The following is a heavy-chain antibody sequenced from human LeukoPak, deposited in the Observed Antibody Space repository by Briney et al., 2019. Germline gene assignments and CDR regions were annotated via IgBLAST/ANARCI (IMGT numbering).Heavy chain of an antibody. CDR3: ARHPFATPFDY. J-gene: IGHJ4*02. D-gene: IGHD2-15*01. CDR2: VYYSGDT. V-gene: IGHV4-61*08. Sequence: SETLSLTCAVSGGSISSGGYSWSWIRQPPGKGLEWIGYVYYSGDTNYNPSLKSRVTMSLDTSKNQVSLRLSSVTAADTAVYYCARHPFATPFDYWGRGTLLTVSS. CDR1: GGSISSGGYS.